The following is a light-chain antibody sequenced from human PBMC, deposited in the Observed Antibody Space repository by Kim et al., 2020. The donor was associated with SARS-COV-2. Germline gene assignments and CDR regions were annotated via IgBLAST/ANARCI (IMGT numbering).Light chain of an antibody. Sequence: SASVGDRVTITCRASQSISSWLAWYQQKPGKAPKRLIYKASSLESGVPSRFSGSGSGTEFTLTISSLQPDDFATYYCQQCNSYPYTFGQGTKLEIK. V-gene: IGKV1-5*03. CDR2: KAS. CDR3: QQCNSYPYT. J-gene: IGKJ2*01. CDR1: QSISSW.